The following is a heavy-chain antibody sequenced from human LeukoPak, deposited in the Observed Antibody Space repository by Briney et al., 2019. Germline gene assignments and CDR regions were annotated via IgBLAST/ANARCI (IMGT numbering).Heavy chain of an antibody. Sequence: SGGSLRLSCAASGFTFSNAWMIWVRQAPGKGLEWVGLLKSKAYGGTTDYAAPVKGRFTISRDDSKNTLYLQMNSLTTEDTAVYYCAADLPNPGHYVPIDYWGQGTLVTVSS. CDR1: GFTFSNAW. J-gene: IGHJ4*02. V-gene: IGHV3-15*01. CDR3: AADLPNPGHYVPIDY. CDR2: LKSKAYGGTT. D-gene: IGHD4-17*01.